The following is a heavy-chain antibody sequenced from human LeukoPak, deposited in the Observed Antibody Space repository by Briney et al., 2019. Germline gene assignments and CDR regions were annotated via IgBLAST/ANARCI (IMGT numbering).Heavy chain of an antibody. CDR3: AKDHEAYDSRYYFDY. Sequence: PGGSLSLSCAASGFTFSSYSMNWVRQAPGKGLEWVSSISSSSSYIYYADSVKGRFTISRDNSKNTLYLQMNSLRAEDTAVYYCAKDHEAYDSRYYFDYWGQGTLVSVSS. D-gene: IGHD3-22*01. CDR1: GFTFSSYS. V-gene: IGHV3-21*01. CDR2: ISSSSSYI. J-gene: IGHJ4*02.